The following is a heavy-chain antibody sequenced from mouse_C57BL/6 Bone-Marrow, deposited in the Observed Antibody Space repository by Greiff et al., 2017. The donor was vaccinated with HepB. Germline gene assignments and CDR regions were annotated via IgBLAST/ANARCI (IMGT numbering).Heavy chain of an antibody. CDR2: ISDGGSYT. CDR3: ARERGAKLEILLFAY. Sequence: EVQWVESGGGLVKPGGSLKLSCAASGFTFSSYAMSWVRQTPEKRLEWVATISDGGSYTYYPDNVKGRFTISRDNAKNNLYLQMSHLKSEDTAMYYCARERGAKLEILLFAYWGQGTLVTVSA. D-gene: IGHD1-3*01. V-gene: IGHV5-4*01. J-gene: IGHJ3*01. CDR1: GFTFSSYA.